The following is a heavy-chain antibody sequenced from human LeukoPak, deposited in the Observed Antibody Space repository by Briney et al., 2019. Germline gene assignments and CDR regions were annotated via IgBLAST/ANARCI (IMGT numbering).Heavy chain of an antibody. CDR3: ARYCSSTSCYKPP. CDR1: GFTFSSYA. V-gene: IGHV3-23*01. J-gene: IGHJ5*02. Sequence: AGGSLRLSCAASGFTFSSYAMSWVRQAPGKGLEWVSAISGSGGSTYYADSVKGRFTISRDNSKNTLYLQMNSLRAEDTAVYYCARYCSSTSCYKPPWGQGTLVTVSP. D-gene: IGHD2-2*02. CDR2: ISGSGGST.